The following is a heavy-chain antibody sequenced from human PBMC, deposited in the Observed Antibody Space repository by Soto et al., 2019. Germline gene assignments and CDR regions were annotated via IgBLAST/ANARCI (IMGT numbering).Heavy chain of an antibody. CDR1: GLTFSISW. J-gene: IGHJ3*02. CDR2: INPAGNVQ. V-gene: IGHV3-7*01. Sequence: VQLVESGGGLVQPGEPLRLSCTASGLTFSISWMTWVRQAPGEGLEWVSNINPAGNVQQYADSVKERFTISRDHDKNALFLQMTGLRVRDPALYSCATAPTPYAFDMCRQGTVVNVSS. CDR3: ATAPTPYAFDM.